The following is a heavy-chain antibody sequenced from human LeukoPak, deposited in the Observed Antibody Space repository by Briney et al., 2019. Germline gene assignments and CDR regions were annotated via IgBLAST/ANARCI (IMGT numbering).Heavy chain of an antibody. J-gene: IGHJ4*02. D-gene: IGHD6-19*01. Sequence: PGRSLRLSCAASGFTFSSYWMSWVRQAPGKGLEWVANIKQDGSEKYYVDSVKGRFTISRDNAKNSLYLQMNSLRAEDTAVYYCARGGYSSRRPKDYWGQGTLVTVSS. CDR1: GFTFSSYW. CDR2: IKQDGSEK. CDR3: ARGGYSSRRPKDY. V-gene: IGHV3-7*01.